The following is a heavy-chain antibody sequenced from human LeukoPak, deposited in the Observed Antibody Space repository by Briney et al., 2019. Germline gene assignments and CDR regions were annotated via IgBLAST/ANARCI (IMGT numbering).Heavy chain of an antibody. V-gene: IGHV1-8*01. D-gene: IGHD1-20*01. Sequence: ASVKVSCKASGYTFTSYYINWVRQATGQGLEWMGWMNPNSGNTGYAHKFQGRVTMTRNTSINTAYMELSSLRSEDTAVYYCARAMRHNWNYLHYWGQGTLVTVSS. CDR2: MNPNSGNT. J-gene: IGHJ4*02. CDR3: ARAMRHNWNYLHY. CDR1: GYTFTSYY.